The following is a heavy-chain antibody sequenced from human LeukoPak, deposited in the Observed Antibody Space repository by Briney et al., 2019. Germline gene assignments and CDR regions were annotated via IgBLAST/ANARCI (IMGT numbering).Heavy chain of an antibody. D-gene: IGHD1-26*01. V-gene: IGHV1-2*02. Sequence: GASVKVSCKASGYTFTSYGISWVRQAPGQGLEWMGWINPNSGGTNYAQKFQGRVTTTRDTSISTAYMELSRLRSDDTAVYYCARDRAYGRELNYFDYWGQGTLVTVSS. CDR1: GYTFTSYG. CDR3: ARDRAYGRELNYFDY. J-gene: IGHJ4*02. CDR2: INPNSGGT.